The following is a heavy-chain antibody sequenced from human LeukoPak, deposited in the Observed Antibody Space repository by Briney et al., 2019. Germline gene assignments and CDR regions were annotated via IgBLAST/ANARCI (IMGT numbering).Heavy chain of an antibody. Sequence: ASVKVSCKVSGNTLSELSIHWVRQTPGEGLEWMGGFDPEDGETIYAEKFQARVTMTEDTSTDTAYMQLPNLRSEDTAVYFCATEAELAWAPYYYGLDVWGQGTTVTVSS. CDR3: ATEAELAWAPYYYGLDV. V-gene: IGHV1-24*01. J-gene: IGHJ6*02. D-gene: IGHD3-10*01. CDR2: FDPEDGET. CDR1: GNTLSELS.